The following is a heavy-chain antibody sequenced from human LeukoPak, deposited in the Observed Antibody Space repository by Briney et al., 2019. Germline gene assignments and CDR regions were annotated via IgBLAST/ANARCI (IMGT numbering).Heavy chain of an antibody. Sequence: PGGSLRLSCAASGFTFSRYSMNWVRQAPGKGLEWVSSISSGSSYIYYADSVKGRFTISRDNAENSLYLQMNSLRAEDTAVYYCARDTTSYYDFWSGPYYFDYWGQGTLVTVSA. V-gene: IGHV3-21*01. J-gene: IGHJ4*02. CDR1: GFTFSRYS. CDR2: ISSGSSYI. D-gene: IGHD3-3*01. CDR3: ARDTTSYYDFWSGPYYFDY.